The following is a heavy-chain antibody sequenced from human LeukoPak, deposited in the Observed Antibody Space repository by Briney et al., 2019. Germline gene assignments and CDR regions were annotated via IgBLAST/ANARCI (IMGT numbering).Heavy chain of an antibody. V-gene: IGHV3-21*01. J-gene: IGHJ4*02. Sequence: GGSLRLSCAASGFTFSTYTMIWVRQAPGKGLEWVSSITSAGNFIYYAGSLRGRFTVTRDNAKNSLYLQMNSLRAEDTAVYYCARDRLVGATTPLYWGQGTLVTVSS. D-gene: IGHD1-26*01. CDR2: ITSAGNFI. CDR3: ARDRLVGATTPLY. CDR1: GFTFSTYT.